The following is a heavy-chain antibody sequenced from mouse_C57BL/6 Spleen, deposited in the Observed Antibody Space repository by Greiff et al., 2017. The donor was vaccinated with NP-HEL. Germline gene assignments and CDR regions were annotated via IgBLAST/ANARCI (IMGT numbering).Heavy chain of an antibody. J-gene: IGHJ2*01. CDR1: GYTFTSYW. CDR2: IYPSDSET. Sequence: QVQLQQPGAELVRPGSSVKLSCKASGYTFTSYWMDWVKQRPGQGLEWIGNIYPSDSETHYNQKFKDKATLTVDKSSSTAYMQLSSLTSEDSAVYYFARLAPYSNYFDYWGQGTTLTVSS. D-gene: IGHD2-5*01. V-gene: IGHV1-61*01. CDR3: ARLAPYSNYFDY.